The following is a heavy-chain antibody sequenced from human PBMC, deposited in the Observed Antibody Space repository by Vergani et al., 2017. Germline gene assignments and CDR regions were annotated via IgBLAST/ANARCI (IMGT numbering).Heavy chain of an antibody. CDR2: IIPIFGTA. D-gene: IGHD5-18*01. Sequence: QVQLVQSGAEVKKPGSSVKVSCKASGGTFSSYAISWVRQAPGQGLEWMGRIIPIFGTANYAQKFQGRVTITADESTSTAYMELSSLRSEDTAVYYFARDPAMVSILYYYGMDVWGQGTTVTVSS. CDR3: ARDPAMVSILYYYGMDV. CDR1: GGTFSSYA. J-gene: IGHJ6*02. V-gene: IGHV1-69*13.